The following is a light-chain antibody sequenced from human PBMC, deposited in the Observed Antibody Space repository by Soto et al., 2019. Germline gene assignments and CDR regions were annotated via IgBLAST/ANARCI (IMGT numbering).Light chain of an antibody. V-gene: IGLV2-14*01. Sequence: QSALTQPASVSGSPGQSITISCTGTSSDVGGYNYVSWYQQHPDKAPKLMIYVVSNRPSGVANRLSACKSGNTASLTISALLADDDDDYYCSSYSSSDTPYVFGAGTKVTVL. CDR1: SSDVGGYNY. J-gene: IGLJ1*01. CDR3: SSYSSSDTPYV. CDR2: VVS.